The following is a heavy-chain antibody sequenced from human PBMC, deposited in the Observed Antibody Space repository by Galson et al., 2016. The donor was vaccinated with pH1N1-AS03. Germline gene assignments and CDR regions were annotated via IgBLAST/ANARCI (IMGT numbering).Heavy chain of an antibody. CDR1: GFTFNKYV. V-gene: IGHV3-64D*06. Sequence: SLRLSCAGSGFTFNKYVMHWVRQAPGKGLEYVSGVYPNGVSPHYADSVKDRFTISRDNSKNTLSLQMSSLTAADTAVYYCARSIPGVMMQDGMDVWGQGTTVTFSS. D-gene: IGHD2-2*01. CDR2: VYPNGVSP. J-gene: IGHJ6*02. CDR3: ARSIPGVMMQDGMDV.